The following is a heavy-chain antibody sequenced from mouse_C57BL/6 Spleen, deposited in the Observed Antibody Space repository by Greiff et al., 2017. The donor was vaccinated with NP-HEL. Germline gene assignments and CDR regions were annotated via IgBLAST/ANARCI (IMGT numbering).Heavy chain of an antibody. CDR3: ARDIYYYGSSLRGDY. CDR2: IYPGDGVT. V-gene: IGHV1-82*01. Sequence: VQLQQPGPELVKPGASVKISCKASGYAFSSSWMNWVKQRPGKGLEWIGRIYPGDGVTNYNGKFKGKATLTADKSSSTAYMQLSSLTSEDSAVYSGARDIYYYGSSLRGDYWGQGTSVTVSS. CDR1: GYAFSSSW. D-gene: IGHD1-1*01. J-gene: IGHJ4*01.